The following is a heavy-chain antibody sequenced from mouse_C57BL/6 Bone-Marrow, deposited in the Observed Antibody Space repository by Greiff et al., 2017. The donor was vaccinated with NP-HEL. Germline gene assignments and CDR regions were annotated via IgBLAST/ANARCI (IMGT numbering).Heavy chain of an antibody. CDR2: IDPEDGDT. Sequence: VQLQQSGAELVRPGASVKLSCTASGFNIKDYYMHWVKQRPEQGLEWIGRIDPEDGDTEYAPKFQGKATMTADTSSNTAYLQLSSLTSEGTAVYYCTSITTVVGGDYWGQGTTLTVSS. J-gene: IGHJ2*01. V-gene: IGHV14-1*01. D-gene: IGHD1-1*01. CDR3: TSITTVVGGDY. CDR1: GFNIKDYY.